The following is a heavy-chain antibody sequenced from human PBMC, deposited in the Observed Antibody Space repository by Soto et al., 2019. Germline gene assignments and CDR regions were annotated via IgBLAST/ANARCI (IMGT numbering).Heavy chain of an antibody. Sequence: SATLFPIRPVHGDSPNPNVNSFVVLRLYQPKGLEWIATIYSTENTYYHPSLLSRVTISVDTSMNEFSLRLSSVTAADTAVYYCARLNGYCVGTNCHGYYGIDVWGQGTTVT. V-gene: IGHV4-39*01. CDR1: GDSPNPNVNS. D-gene: IGHD2-21*01. CDR2: IYSTENT. CDR3: ARLNGYCVGTNCHGYYGIDV. J-gene: IGHJ6*02.